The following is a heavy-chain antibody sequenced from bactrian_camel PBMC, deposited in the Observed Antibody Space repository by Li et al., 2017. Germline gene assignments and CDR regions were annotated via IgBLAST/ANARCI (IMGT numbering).Heavy chain of an antibody. D-gene: IGHD1*01. CDR1: GYTYKYNC. Sequence: VQLVESGGDSVQAGESLRLSCTASGYTYKYNCMGWFRQVPGKEREGVAVIDGAGSTIYADSQKGRFTISKDNAKNTLYLQMESLKPEDTGVYYCAAAMGGWVVAGPMDPDEMHYWGQGTQVTVS. J-gene: IGHJ4*01. CDR3: AAAMGGWVVAGPMDPDEMHY. CDR2: IDGAGST. V-gene: IGHV3S53*01.